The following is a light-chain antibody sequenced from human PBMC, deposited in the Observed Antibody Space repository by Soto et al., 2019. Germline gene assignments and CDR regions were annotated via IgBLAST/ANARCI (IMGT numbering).Light chain of an antibody. J-gene: IGKJ2*01. V-gene: IGKV1-5*03. Sequence: DIQMTQSPSTLSASVGVRVTITCRASQSISSWLAWYQQKPEKAPKLLIYKASSLQSGVPSRFSGSGSETEFTLTISSLQPDDFATYYCQQYSSHSPYTFGQGTKLEIK. CDR1: QSISSW. CDR2: KAS. CDR3: QQYSSHSPYT.